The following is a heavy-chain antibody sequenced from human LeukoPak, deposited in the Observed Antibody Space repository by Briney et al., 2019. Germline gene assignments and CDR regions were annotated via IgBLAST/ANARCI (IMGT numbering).Heavy chain of an antibody. Sequence: GGSLRLSCAASGFTFSSYAMSWVRQAPGKGLEWVSGISGSGGSTYYADSVKGRFTISRDNSKNTLYPQMNSLRAEDTAVYYCAKDPYYDSSRDFWGQGTLVTVSS. D-gene: IGHD3-22*01. V-gene: IGHV3-23*01. CDR1: GFTFSSYA. CDR3: AKDPYYDSSRDF. CDR2: ISGSGGST. J-gene: IGHJ4*02.